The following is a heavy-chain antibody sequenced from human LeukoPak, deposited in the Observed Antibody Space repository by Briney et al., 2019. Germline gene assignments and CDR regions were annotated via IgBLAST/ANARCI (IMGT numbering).Heavy chain of an antibody. J-gene: IGHJ4*02. Sequence: ASVKVSFKASGGTFSSYAISWVRQAPGQGLEWMGGIIPIFGTANYAQKFQGRVTITTDESTSTAYMELSSLRSEDTAVYYCASGYYDILTGYRDYWGQGTLVTVSS. D-gene: IGHD3-9*01. V-gene: IGHV1-69*05. CDR2: IIPIFGTA. CDR3: ASGYYDILTGYRDY. CDR1: GGTFSSYA.